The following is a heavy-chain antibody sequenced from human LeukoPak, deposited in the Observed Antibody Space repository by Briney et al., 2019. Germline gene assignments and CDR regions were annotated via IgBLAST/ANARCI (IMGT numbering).Heavy chain of an antibody. J-gene: IGHJ6*03. CDR1: GFTFSIFD. CDR3: PRGPPRGNSYYIAV. D-gene: IGHD1-1*01. V-gene: IGHV3-13*01. CDR2: ISTASDT. Sequence: PGGSLRLSCAASGFTFSIFDMHSVPQPTGQGLEWVSTISTASDTYYPGSVEGRFTLSRDNAKNSLYLQMNRLPARDTAVYYCPRGPPRGNSYYIAVWGKGPAVPVPS.